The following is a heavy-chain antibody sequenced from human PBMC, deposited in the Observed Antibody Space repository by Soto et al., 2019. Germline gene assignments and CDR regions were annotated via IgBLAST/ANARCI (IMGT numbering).Heavy chain of an antibody. CDR2: ISYDGSNK. CDR1: GFTFSSYA. V-gene: IGHV3-30-3*01. CDR3: AREPDIVVVVAATPYGMDV. D-gene: IGHD2-15*01. Sequence: QVQLVESGGGVVQPGRSLRLSCAASGFTFSSYAMHWVRQAPGKGLEGVAVISYDGSNKYYADSVKGRFTISRDNSKNTLYLQMNSLRAEDTAVYYCAREPDIVVVVAATPYGMDVWGQGTTVTVSS. J-gene: IGHJ6*02.